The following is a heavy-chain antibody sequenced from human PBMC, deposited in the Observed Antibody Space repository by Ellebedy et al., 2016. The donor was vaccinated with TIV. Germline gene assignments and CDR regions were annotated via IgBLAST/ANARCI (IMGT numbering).Heavy chain of an antibody. V-gene: IGHV4-59*01. J-gene: IGHJ6*02. CDR2: ISYSWST. CDR1: GGSISSYY. Sequence: MPSETLSLTCTVSGGSISSYYWSWIRQPPGKGLEWIGYISYSWSTNYNPSLKSRVTISVDTSKNQFSLKLSSVTAADTAVYYCARGEVTLYYYGMDVWGQGTTVTVSS. CDR3: ARGEVTLYYYGMDV.